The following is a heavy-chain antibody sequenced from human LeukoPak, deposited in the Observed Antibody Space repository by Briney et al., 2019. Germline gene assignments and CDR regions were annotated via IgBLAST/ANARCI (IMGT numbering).Heavy chain of an antibody. J-gene: IGHJ4*02. V-gene: IGHV4-34*01. CDR3: ARGLWFGDENPPYFDY. D-gene: IGHD3-10*01. Sequence: SETLSLTCAVYGGSFSGYYWSWIRQPPGRGLEWIGEINHSGSTNYNPSLKSRVTISVDTSRNQFSLKLSSVTAADTAVYYCARGLWFGDENPPYFDYWGQGILVTVSS. CDR1: GGSFSGYY. CDR2: INHSGST.